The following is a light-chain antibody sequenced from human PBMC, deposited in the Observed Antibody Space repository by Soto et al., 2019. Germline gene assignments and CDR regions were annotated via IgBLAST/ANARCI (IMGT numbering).Light chain of an antibody. CDR3: QHYNSYSEA. Sequence: EIVLTQSPATLSLSPGERATLSCRASRSVSSFLAWYQQKPGQVPGLLIYDASSRATGIPARFSGSGSGTEFTLTISSLQPDDFATYYCQHYNSYSEAFGQGTKVDIK. CDR2: DAS. V-gene: IGKV3-11*01. J-gene: IGKJ1*01. CDR1: RSVSSF.